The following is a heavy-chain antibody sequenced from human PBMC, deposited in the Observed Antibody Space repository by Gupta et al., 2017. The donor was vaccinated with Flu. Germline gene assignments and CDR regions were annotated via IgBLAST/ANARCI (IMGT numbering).Heavy chain of an antibody. D-gene: IGHD3-9*01. Sequence: QVQLVESGGGVVQPGRSLRLSCAASGFTFSSYGLHWVRQAPGKGLEWVAVIWYDGSNKYYADSVKGRFTISRDNSKNTLYLQMNSLRAEDTAVYYCARDSQSGPHDIGRFDPWGQGTLVTVSS. CDR3: ARDSQSGPHDIGRFDP. CDR2: IWYDGSNK. CDR1: GFTFSSYG. J-gene: IGHJ5*02. V-gene: IGHV3-33*01.